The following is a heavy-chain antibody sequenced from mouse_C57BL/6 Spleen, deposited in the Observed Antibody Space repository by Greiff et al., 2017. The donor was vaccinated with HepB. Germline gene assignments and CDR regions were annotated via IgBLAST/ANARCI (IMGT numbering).Heavy chain of an antibody. D-gene: IGHD1-1*01. Sequence: VQLQQSGPGLVKPGASVKISCKASGYAFSSSWMNWVQQRPGKGLEWLGRICPGDGDTNYNGKFKGQATLTADKTSSTAYMLHSSLTSEDSAVYFCARGIYHGCRYYFDYWGQGTTLTVSS. CDR2: ICPGDGDT. CDR1: GYAFSSSW. CDR3: ARGIYHGCRYYFDY. V-gene: IGHV1-82*01. J-gene: IGHJ2*01.